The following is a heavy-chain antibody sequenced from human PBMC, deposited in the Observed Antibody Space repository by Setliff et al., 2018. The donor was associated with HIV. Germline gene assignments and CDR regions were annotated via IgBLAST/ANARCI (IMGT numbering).Heavy chain of an antibody. Sequence: TSETLSLTCAVYGGSFSGYYWSWIRQPPGKGLEWIGEINHSGSTNYNPSLKSRVTISVDTSKNQFSLKLSSVTAADTAVYYCARGFNSSGSHAFDIWGQGTMVTVSS. V-gene: IGHV4-34*01. CDR1: GGSFSGYY. CDR2: INHSGST. J-gene: IGHJ3*02. D-gene: IGHD3-22*01. CDR3: ARGFNSSGSHAFDI.